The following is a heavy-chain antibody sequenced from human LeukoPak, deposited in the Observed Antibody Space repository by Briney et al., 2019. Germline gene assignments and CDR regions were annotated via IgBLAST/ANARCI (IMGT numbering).Heavy chain of an antibody. CDR2: ISGSGGST. CDR3: AKVRMITMIAYDAFDI. D-gene: IGHD3-22*01. CDR1: GFTFKSYA. J-gene: IGHJ3*02. V-gene: IGHV3-23*01. Sequence: GGSLRLSCAASGFTFKSYAMSWVRQAPGKGLEWVSAISGSGGSTYYADSVKGRFTISRDNSKNTLYLQMNSLRAEDTAVYYCAKVRMITMIAYDAFDIWGQGTMVTVSS.